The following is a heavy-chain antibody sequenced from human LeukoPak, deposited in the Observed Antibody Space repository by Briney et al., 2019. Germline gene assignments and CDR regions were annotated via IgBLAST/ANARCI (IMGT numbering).Heavy chain of an antibody. J-gene: IGHJ4*02. CDR1: GFTFNNYA. CDR2: ISGSGGST. CDR3: ARGPWIQLWSPIDY. V-gene: IGHV3-23*01. Sequence: GGSLRLSCAASGFTFNNYAMSWVRQAPGKGLEWVSAISGSGGSTYYVDSVKGRFTISRDNSKNTLYLQMGSLRPEDMAVYYCARGPWIQLWSPIDYWGQGTLVTVSS. D-gene: IGHD5-18*01.